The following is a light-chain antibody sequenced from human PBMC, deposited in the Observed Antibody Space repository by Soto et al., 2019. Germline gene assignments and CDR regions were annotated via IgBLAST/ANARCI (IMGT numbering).Light chain of an antibody. J-gene: IGKJ1*01. CDR2: GAS. Sequence: EIVLTQSPATLSLSPGERATLSCRASQSVSSYLAWYQQKPGQAPRLLIYGASNRATGIPDRFSGSGSGTDFTLTIRRLEPEDFAVYYCQQYGSSGTVGQGTKVDIK. CDR3: QQYGSSGT. V-gene: IGKV3-20*01. CDR1: QSVSSY.